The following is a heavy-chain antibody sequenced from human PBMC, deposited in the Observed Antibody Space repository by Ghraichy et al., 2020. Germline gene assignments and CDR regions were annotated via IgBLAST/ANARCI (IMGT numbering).Heavy chain of an antibody. J-gene: IGHJ4*02. V-gene: IGHV3-9*01. CDR3: AKAGYSSSSVPLFDY. Sequence: GGSLRLSCAASGFTFDDYAMHWVRQAPGKGLEWVSGISWNSGSIGYADSVKGRFTISRDNAKNSLYLQMNSLRAEDTALYYCAKAGYSSSSVPLFDYWGQGTLVTVSS. D-gene: IGHD6-6*01. CDR1: GFTFDDYA. CDR2: ISWNSGSI.